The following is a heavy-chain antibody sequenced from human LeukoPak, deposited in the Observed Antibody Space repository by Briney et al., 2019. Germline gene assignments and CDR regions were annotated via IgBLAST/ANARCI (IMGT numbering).Heavy chain of an antibody. J-gene: IGHJ3*02. Sequence: ASVKVSCKASGYTFTGYYMHWVRQAPGQGLEWMGWINPNSGGTNYAQKFQGRVTMTRDTSISTAYMELSRLRSDDTAVYYCARFLGIGIATPTHSLDAFDIWGQGTMVTVSS. CDR3: ARFLGIGIATPTHSLDAFDI. V-gene: IGHV1-2*02. CDR2: INPNSGGT. D-gene: IGHD3-16*02. CDR1: GYTFTGYY.